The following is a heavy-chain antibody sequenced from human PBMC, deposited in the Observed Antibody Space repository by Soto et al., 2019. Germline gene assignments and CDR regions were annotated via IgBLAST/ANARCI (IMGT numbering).Heavy chain of an antibody. D-gene: IGHD3-22*01. J-gene: IGHJ4*02. V-gene: IGHV1-69*01. CDR3: ARESAVYYDSSGYYHY. CDR2: IIPIFGTA. CDR1: GGTFSSYA. Sequence: QVQLVQSGAEVKKPGSSVKVSCKASGGTFSSYAISWVRQAPGQGLEWMGGIIPIFGTANYAQKFQGRVTITADESPRTAYMELSSLRSEDTAVYYCARESAVYYDSSGYYHYWGQGTLVTVSS.